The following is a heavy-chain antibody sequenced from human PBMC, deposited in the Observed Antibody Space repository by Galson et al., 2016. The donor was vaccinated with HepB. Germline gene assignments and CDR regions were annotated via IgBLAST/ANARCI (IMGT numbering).Heavy chain of an antibody. D-gene: IGHD5-12*01. Sequence: TLSLTCTVSGGSISSGDFYWSWIRQPPGKGLEWIGHIYYSGNTYYTPSLKSRLTISVDTSKNQFSLKLSSVTAEDTAVYYCARHRLSGWFDPWGQGALVTVSS. CDR1: GGSISSGDFY. V-gene: IGHV4-30-4*01. CDR2: IYYSGNT. CDR3: ARHRLSGWFDP. J-gene: IGHJ5*02.